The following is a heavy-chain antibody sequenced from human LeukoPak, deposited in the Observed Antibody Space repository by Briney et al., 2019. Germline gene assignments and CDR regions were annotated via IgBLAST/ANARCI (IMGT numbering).Heavy chain of an antibody. Sequence: ASVRVSCKAAGYTFSSYHIHWVRQAPGQGLEWRGKINPSFNPGPEITTYAQKFQGRVTMTRDTSTNTVYMELSSLRSEDTAVYYCARAWESIAGYYFDYWGQGTLVTVSS. CDR2: INPSFNPGPEIT. J-gene: IGHJ4*02. CDR1: GYTFSSYH. V-gene: IGHV1-46*01. CDR3: ARAWESIAGYYFDY. D-gene: IGHD1-26*01.